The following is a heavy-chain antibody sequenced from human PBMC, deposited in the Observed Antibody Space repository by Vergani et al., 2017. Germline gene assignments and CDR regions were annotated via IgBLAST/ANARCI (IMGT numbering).Heavy chain of an antibody. V-gene: IGHV3-74*01. CDR2: MNSDGSST. Sequence: EVQLVESGGGLVQPGGSLRLSCAASGFTFSSYWMHWVRQAPGKGLVWVSRMNSDGSSTSYADSVKGRFTISRDNAKNSLYLQMNSLRAEDTAVYYCARMGTDSSGYFIDYWGQGTLVTVSS. J-gene: IGHJ4*02. CDR3: ARMGTDSSGYFIDY. CDR1: GFTFSSYW. D-gene: IGHD3-22*01.